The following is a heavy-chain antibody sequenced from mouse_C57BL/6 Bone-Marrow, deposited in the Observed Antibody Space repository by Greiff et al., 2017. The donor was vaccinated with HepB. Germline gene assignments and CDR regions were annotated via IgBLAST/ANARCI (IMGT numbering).Heavy chain of an antibody. V-gene: IGHV5-17*01. CDR1: GFTFSDYG. J-gene: IGHJ1*03. Sequence: EVQLVESGGGLVKPGGSLKLSCAASGFTFSDYGMHWVRQAPEKGLEWVAYISSGSSTIYYADTVKGRFTISRDNAKNTLFLQMTSLRSEDTAMYYCARPNSPQYYGSSHWYFDVWGTGTTVTVSS. D-gene: IGHD1-1*01. CDR2: ISSGSSTI. CDR3: ARPNSPQYYGSSHWYFDV.